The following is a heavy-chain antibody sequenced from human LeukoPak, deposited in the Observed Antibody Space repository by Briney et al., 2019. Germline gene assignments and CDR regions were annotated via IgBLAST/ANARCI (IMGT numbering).Heavy chain of an antibody. V-gene: IGHV3-49*03. J-gene: IGHJ3*02. D-gene: IGHD1-26*01. CDR2: IRSKAYDGTT. CDR1: GFTFGDYT. CDR3: ARDGTTGELQFRFGRRNVAFDI. Sequence: PGGSLRLSCTASGFTFGDYTMNWFRQAPGKGLEWVGFIRSKAYDGTTEYAASVKGRFTISRDDSKSIAYLQMNSLRTEDTAVYYCARDGTTGELQFRFGRRNVAFDIWGQGTMVTVSS.